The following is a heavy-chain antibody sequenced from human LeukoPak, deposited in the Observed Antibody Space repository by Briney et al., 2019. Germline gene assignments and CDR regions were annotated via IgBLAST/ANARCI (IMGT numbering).Heavy chain of an antibody. CDR1: AGSITGHP. V-gene: IGHV4-59*11. CDR3: ARGHLGLSP. D-gene: IGHD3-10*01. J-gene: IGHJ5*02. CDR2: FHNSRTT. Sequence: SQTLSLTCTVSAGSITGHPWTWIRQPPRQGLEWIGYFHNSRTTSYNPSLTGRVTISVDTAMDQISLKLNSVTAADTAVYYCARGHLGLSPWGQGTLVTVSS.